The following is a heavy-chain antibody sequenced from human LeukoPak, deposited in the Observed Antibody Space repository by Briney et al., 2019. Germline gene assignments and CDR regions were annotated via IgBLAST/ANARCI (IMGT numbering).Heavy chain of an antibody. Sequence: PSETLSLTCVVSGYSITNGDYWGWIRQSPGKGLEWIASIYNSASTHYNPSLRSRVTILVDTSKNEFSLKMRSVTAADTAVYYCAKNSTSGFFDYWGKGTLATVSS. CDR1: GYSITNGDY. D-gene: IGHD3-10*01. J-gene: IGHJ4*02. CDR2: IYNSAST. CDR3: AKNSTSGFFDY. V-gene: IGHV4-38-2*01.